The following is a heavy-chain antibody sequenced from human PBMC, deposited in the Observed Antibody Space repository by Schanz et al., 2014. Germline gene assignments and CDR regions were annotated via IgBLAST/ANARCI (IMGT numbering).Heavy chain of an antibody. Sequence: QVQLVESGGGVVQPGRSLRLSCAASGFTFSSYALHWVRQAPGKGLEWVAFVPFDGSQKFYADSVKGRFTISRDNSKNTLYLQMNSLRAEDTAVYYCAKDPSHGDYDYYFDYWGQGTLVTVSS. V-gene: IGHV3-30*04. D-gene: IGHD3-22*01. J-gene: IGHJ4*02. CDR2: VPFDGSQK. CDR3: AKDPSHGDYDYYFDY. CDR1: GFTFSSYA.